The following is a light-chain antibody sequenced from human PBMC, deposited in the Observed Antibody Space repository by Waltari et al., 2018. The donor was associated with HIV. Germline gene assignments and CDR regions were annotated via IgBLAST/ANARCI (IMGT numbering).Light chain of an antibody. Sequence: SYELTQPPPVSVSPGQTASITCSGDKLGDKYACWYQQKPGQSPVLLIYADSRRPSGIPERFSGSKSVNTATLTIRGTQAMDEADYYCRAWDSSTVVFGGGTKLTVL. CDR1: KLGDKY. CDR3: RAWDSSTVV. J-gene: IGLJ2*01. V-gene: IGLV3-1*01. CDR2: ADS.